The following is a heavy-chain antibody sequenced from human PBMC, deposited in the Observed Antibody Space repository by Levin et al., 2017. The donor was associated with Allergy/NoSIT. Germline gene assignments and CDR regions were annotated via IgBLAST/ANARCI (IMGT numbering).Heavy chain of an antibody. CDR3: ARGEGGPVYGDDDAFDI. CDR2: IYTSGST. Sequence: SETLSLTCTVSGGSISSGSYYWSWIRQPAGKGLEWIGRIYTSGSTNYNPSLKSRVTISVDTSKNQFSLKLSSVTAADTAVYYCARGEGGPVYGDDDAFDIWGQGTMVTVSS. V-gene: IGHV4-61*02. CDR1: GGSISSGSYY. J-gene: IGHJ3*02. D-gene: IGHD4-17*01.